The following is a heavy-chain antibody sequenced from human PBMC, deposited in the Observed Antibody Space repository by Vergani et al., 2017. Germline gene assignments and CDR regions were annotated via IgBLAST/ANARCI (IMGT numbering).Heavy chain of an antibody. J-gene: IGHJ4*02. V-gene: IGHV4-59*01. CDR3: ARGKVWFGELSPNFDY. CDR1: GGSISSYY. CDR2: IYYSGST. D-gene: IGHD3-10*01. Sequence: QVQLQESGPGLVKPSETLYLPCTVPGGSISSYYWSWIRQPPGKGLEWIGYIYYSGSTNYNPSLKSRVTISVDTSKNQFSLKLSSVTAADTAVYYCARGKVWFGELSPNFDYWGQGTLVTVSS.